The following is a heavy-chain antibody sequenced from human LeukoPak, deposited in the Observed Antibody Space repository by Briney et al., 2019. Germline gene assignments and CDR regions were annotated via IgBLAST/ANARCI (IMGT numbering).Heavy chain of an antibody. J-gene: IGHJ6*03. V-gene: IGHV3-21*01. CDR2: ISSSSSYI. CDR1: RFTFSSYS. CDR3: AKDGYSGYEPYYYYYMDV. Sequence: SGGSLRLSCAAARFTFSSYSMNWVRQAPGKGLEWVSSISSSSSYIYYADSVKGRFTISRDNSKNTLYLQMNSLRAEDTAVYYCAKDGYSGYEPYYYYYMDVWGKGTTVTVSS. D-gene: IGHD5-12*01.